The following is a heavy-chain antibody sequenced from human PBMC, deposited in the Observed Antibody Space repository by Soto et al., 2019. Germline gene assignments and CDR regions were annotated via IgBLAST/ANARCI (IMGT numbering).Heavy chain of an antibody. D-gene: IGHD3-3*01. V-gene: IGHV3-30*18. CDR3: AKGRDLEWGTA. Sequence: QVQLVESGGGVVQPGRSLRLSCAASGFTFSSYGMHWVRQAPGKGLEWVAVISYDGSNKYYADSVKGRFTISRDNSKNTLYLQMNSLRAEDTAVYYCAKGRDLEWGTAGGQGPLVTVSS. CDR1: GFTFSSYG. J-gene: IGHJ4*02. CDR2: ISYDGSNK.